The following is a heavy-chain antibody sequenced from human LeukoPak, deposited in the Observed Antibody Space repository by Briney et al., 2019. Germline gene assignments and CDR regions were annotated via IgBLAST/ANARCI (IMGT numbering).Heavy chain of an antibody. Sequence: GGSQRLSCAASGFTFSSYEMNWVRQAPGKGLEWVSYISSSGDTIYYADSVKGRFTISRDNAKNSLYLQMNSLRAEDTAVYYCARGYDSSGYYVNCFDPWGQGTLVTVSS. CDR3: ARGYDSSGYYVNCFDP. D-gene: IGHD3-22*01. CDR1: GFTFSSYE. CDR2: ISSSGDTI. V-gene: IGHV3-48*03. J-gene: IGHJ5*02.